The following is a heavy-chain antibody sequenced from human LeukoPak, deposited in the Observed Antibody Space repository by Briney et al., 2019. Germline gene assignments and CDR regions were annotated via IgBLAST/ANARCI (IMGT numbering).Heavy chain of an antibody. CDR3: ARHSDFESYGSGSYPLPDY. D-gene: IGHD3-10*01. CDR2: IYPDDSET. J-gene: IGHJ4*02. CDR1: GYKFTTDY. Sequence: GESLKISCEASGYKFTTDYIGWVRQMPGKGLEWMGIIYPDDSETNYSPSFKGQVTMSVDKSITTAFLQWSSLKASDTAMYYCARHSDFESYGSGSYPLPDYWGQGTLVTVSS. V-gene: IGHV5-51*01.